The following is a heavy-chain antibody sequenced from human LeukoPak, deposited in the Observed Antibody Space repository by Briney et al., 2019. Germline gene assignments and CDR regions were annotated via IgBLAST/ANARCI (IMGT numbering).Heavy chain of an antibody. CDR1: GFTFDDYG. J-gene: IGHJ4*02. D-gene: IGHD6-13*01. CDR2: INWNGGST. Sequence: GGSLRLSCAASGFTFDDYGMSWVRQAPGKGLEWVSGINWNGGSTGYADSVKGRFTISRDNAKNSLHLQMNSLRAEDTALYYCARGRNPGIAAAGFLDYWGQGTLVTVSS. CDR3: ARGRNPGIAAAGFLDY. V-gene: IGHV3-20*04.